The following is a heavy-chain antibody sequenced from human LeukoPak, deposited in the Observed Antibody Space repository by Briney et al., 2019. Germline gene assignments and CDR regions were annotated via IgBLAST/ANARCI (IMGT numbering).Heavy chain of an antibody. CDR2: IAGSVART. Sequence: GGSLRPSCAASGITFSSYAMSWVRQAPGKGLEWVSTIAGSVARTFYADSVKGRFTISRDNSKNTLYLQMNSLRAEDTAVYYCAKELYTKTAYLPLDYWGQGTLVTVSS. J-gene: IGHJ4*02. V-gene: IGHV3-23*01. CDR1: GITFSSYA. D-gene: IGHD2-21*02. CDR3: AKELYTKTAYLPLDY.